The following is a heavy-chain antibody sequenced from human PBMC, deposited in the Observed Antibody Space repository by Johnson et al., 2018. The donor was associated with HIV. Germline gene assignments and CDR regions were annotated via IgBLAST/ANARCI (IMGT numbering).Heavy chain of an antibody. Sequence: MLLVESGGGVVRPGGSLRLSCAASGFRFDDHGMSWVRQAPGKGLEWVSGIHWNGGSTGYADSVMGRFTISRDKAKNSLYLQMNSLRAEDTALYYCAMDAYNSDACDIWGQGTIVTVSS. V-gene: IGHV3-20*04. CDR3: AMDAYNSDACDI. D-gene: IGHD5-24*01. CDR1: GFRFDDHG. CDR2: IHWNGGST. J-gene: IGHJ3*02.